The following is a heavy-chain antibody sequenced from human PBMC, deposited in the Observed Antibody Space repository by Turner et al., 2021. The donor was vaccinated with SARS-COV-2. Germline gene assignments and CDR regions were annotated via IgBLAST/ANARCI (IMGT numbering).Heavy chain of an antibody. CDR1: GGTLSTYA. J-gene: IGHJ4*02. D-gene: IGHD3-22*01. CDR3: ARSTAYDSSGSTFDY. CDR2: IIPIFGTA. Sequence: QVQLEQPGAEVKKTGSSVKVYCKDSGGTLSTYAITWVRQAPGQGLEWIGVIIPIFGTANYAQKFQGRVTITADESTSTAYMELSSLRSEDTAVYYCARSTAYDSSGSTFDYWGQGTLVGVSS. V-gene: IGHV1-69*01.